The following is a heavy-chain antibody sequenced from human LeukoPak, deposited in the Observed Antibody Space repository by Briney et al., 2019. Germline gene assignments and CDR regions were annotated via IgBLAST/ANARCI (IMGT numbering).Heavy chain of an antibody. J-gene: IGHJ5*02. CDR3: ARGCYGSGNNNWFDP. V-gene: IGHV4-34*01. D-gene: IGHD3-10*01. CDR1: TGPFSGYY. Sequence: SETLSLTCAVYTGPFSGYYWTWIRQPPGKGLEWIGEINRSGSTKYNPSLKSRVTISVDTSKNQFSLNLNSVTAADTAVYYCARGCYGSGNNNWFDPWGQGTLVTVSS. CDR2: INRSGST.